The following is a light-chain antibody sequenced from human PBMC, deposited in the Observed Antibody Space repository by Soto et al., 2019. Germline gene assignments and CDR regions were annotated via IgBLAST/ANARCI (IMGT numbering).Light chain of an antibody. CDR1: QSICSR. V-gene: IGKV1-5*01. CDR2: EAS. J-gene: IGKJ2*01. Sequence: DIQMTQSPSTVSASLGDTVNITCRASQSICSRLAWYQRKPGKAPKFLFYEASTLGSGVPTRFSGSGSGTGFPRTISSLQHDDFATDYCHQYESVYTCGQGTNLEIK. CDR3: HQYESVYT.